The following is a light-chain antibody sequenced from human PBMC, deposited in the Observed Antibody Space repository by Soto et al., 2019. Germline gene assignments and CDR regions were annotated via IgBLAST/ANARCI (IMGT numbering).Light chain of an antibody. CDR1: QSVSSY. Sequence: EIVLRQSPDTLSLSLGERATLSCRASQSVSSYLAWYQQKPGQAPRLLIYDASNRATGIPARFSGSGSGTDFTLTISSLEPEDFAVYYCQQRSNWPLYTFGQGTKLEIK. J-gene: IGKJ2*01. CDR3: QQRSNWPLYT. CDR2: DAS. V-gene: IGKV3-11*01.